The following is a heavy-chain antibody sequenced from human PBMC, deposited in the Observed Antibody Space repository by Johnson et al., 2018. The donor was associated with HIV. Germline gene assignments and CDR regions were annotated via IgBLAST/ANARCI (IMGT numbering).Heavy chain of an antibody. CDR2: IKGDGSET. D-gene: IGHD3-3*01. V-gene: IGHV3-7*01. J-gene: IGHJ3*01. CDR1: GLTLSPYW. CDR3: AKGFWTFDL. Sequence: VQLVESGGGLVQPGGSLRLSCVASGLTLSPYWMTWVRQGPGKGLEWVANIKGDGSETYYIDFVKGRFTISRDNMKNSLYLQMNTLRAEDTAVYYCAKGFWTFDLWGPGTMVTVSS.